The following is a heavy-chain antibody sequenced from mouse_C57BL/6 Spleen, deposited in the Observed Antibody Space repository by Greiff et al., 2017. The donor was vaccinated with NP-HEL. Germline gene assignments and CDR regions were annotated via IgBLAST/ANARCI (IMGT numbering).Heavy chain of an antibody. D-gene: IGHD2-1*01. Sequence: QVQLQQSGAELVKPGASVKLSCKASGYTFTSYWMHWVKQRPGQGLEWIGMIHPNSGSTNYNEKFKSKATLTVDKSSSTAYMQLSSLTSEDSAVYYCARIYYGNPWFAYWGQGTLVTVSA. J-gene: IGHJ3*01. CDR3: ARIYYGNPWFAY. CDR1: GYTFTSYW. V-gene: IGHV1-64*01. CDR2: IHPNSGST.